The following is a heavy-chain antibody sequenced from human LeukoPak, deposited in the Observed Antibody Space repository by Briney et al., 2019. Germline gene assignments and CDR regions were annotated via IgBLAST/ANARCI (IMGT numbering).Heavy chain of an antibody. CDR2: IYSSGST. D-gene: IGHD3-22*01. CDR3: ASELDDSRSHPIDY. CDR1: GGSISSGGYY. V-gene: IGHV4-31*03. Sequence: SETLSLTCTVSGGSISSGGYYWSWIRQHPGKGLEWIGYIYSSGSTYYNPSLKSRVTISVDTSKNQFSLKLSSVTAADTAVYYCASELDDSRSHPIDYWGQGTLVTVSS. J-gene: IGHJ4*02.